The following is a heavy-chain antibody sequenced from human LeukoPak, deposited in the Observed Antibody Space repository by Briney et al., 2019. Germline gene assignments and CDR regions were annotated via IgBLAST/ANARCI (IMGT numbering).Heavy chain of an antibody. Sequence: PGGSLRLSCAASGFTFSDYYMSWIRQAPGKGLEWVSYISSSGSTVYYADSVKGRFTISRDNAKNSLYLQMNSLRAEDTAVYYCASGLGIAVATGFEPAAATRGYWGQGTLVTVSS. D-gene: IGHD6-19*01. CDR2: ISSSGSTV. CDR3: ASGLGIAVATGFEPAAATRGY. CDR1: GFTFSDYY. V-gene: IGHV3-11*01. J-gene: IGHJ4*02.